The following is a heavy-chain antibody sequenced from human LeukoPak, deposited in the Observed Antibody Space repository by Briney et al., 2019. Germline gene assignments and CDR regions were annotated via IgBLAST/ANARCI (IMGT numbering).Heavy chain of an antibody. Sequence: ASVKVSCKASGGTFSSYAISWVRQAPGQGLEWMGGIIPIFGTANYAQKFQGRVTITADESTSTAHMELSSLRSEDTAVYYCARAPGGLEGATYFDYWGQGTLVTVSS. CDR1: GGTFSSYA. CDR3: ARAPGGLEGATYFDY. V-gene: IGHV1-69*01. J-gene: IGHJ4*02. CDR2: IIPIFGTA. D-gene: IGHD1-26*01.